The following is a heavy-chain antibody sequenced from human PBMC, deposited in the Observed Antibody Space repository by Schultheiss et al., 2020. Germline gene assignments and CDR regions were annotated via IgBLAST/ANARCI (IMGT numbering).Heavy chain of an antibody. CDR2: ISGSGGST. CDR1: GFTFSSYA. J-gene: IGHJ6*02. CDR3: AASYSPYYYGMDV. D-gene: IGHD4-11*01. V-gene: IGHV3-23*01. Sequence: ESLKISCAASGFTFSSYAMSWVRQAPGKGLEWVSAISGSGGSTYYADSVKGRFTISRDNSKNTLYLQMNSLRAEDTAVYYCAASYSPYYYGMDVWGQGTTVTVSS.